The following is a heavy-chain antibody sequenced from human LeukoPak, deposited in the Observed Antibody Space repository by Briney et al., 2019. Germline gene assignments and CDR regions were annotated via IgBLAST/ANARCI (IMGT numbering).Heavy chain of an antibody. CDR1: GYLINNYW. D-gene: IGHD2-15*01. CDR2: IYPADSDI. V-gene: IGHV5-51*01. Sequence: GESLQISCKGSGYLINNYWIGWVRQLPGKGLEWMGIIYPADSDIRYSPSFQGQVTISADKSISTAYLQWSSLKASDTAMYYCARQEYCSGGSCYTWFDHWGQGTLVTVSS. J-gene: IGHJ5*02. CDR3: ARQEYCSGGSCYTWFDH.